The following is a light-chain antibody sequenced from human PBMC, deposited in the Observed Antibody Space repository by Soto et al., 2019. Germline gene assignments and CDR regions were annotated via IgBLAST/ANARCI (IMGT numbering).Light chain of an antibody. J-gene: IGKJ1*01. Sequence: DIVMTQSPDSLAVSLGERATINCRSSQRVLYSSNNKTFLAWYQQKPGQPPKLLIYWASTRESGVPDRFSGGGSGTDFTLTISSLLAEDVAVYYCQQYYSTPWTFGQGTKVEIK. CDR2: WAS. CDR3: QQYYSTPWT. CDR1: QRVLYSSNNKTF. V-gene: IGKV4-1*01.